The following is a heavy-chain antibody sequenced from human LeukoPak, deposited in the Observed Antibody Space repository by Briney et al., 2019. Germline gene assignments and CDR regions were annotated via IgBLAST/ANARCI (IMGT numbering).Heavy chain of an antibody. D-gene: IGHD2-2*01. V-gene: IGHV4-30-2*01. Sequence: SETLSLTCTVSGGSISSGGYYWSWIRQPPGKGLEWIGYIYHSGSTYYNPSLKSRVTISVYRSKNQFSLKLSSVTAADTAVYYCAASKYQLLTYYYYMDVWGKGTTVTVSS. J-gene: IGHJ6*03. CDR3: AASKYQLLTYYYYMDV. CDR1: GGSISSGGYY. CDR2: IYHSGST.